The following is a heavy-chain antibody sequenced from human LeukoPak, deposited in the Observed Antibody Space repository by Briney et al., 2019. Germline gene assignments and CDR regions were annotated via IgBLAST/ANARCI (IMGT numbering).Heavy chain of an antibody. J-gene: IGHJ5*02. D-gene: IGHD4-23*01. Sequence: GASVKVSCKASGYTFTSYAMNWVRQAPGQGLEWMGWINTNTGNPTYAQGFTGRFVFSLDTSVSTAYLQISSLKAEDTAVYYCVRGLPVTTVVTFMTGDWFDPWGQGTLVTVSS. V-gene: IGHV7-4-1*02. CDR3: VRGLPVTTVVTFMTGDWFDP. CDR2: INTNTGNP. CDR1: GYTFTSYA.